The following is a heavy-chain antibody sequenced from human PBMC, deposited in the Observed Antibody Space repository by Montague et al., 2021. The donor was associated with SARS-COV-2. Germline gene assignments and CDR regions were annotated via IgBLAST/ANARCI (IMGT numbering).Heavy chain of an antibody. CDR2: IRSIGNT. J-gene: IGHJ4*02. D-gene: IGHD5-12*01. CDR1: GFIFSNYA. V-gene: IGHV3-23*01. CDR3: ATWMDIHFDH. Sequence: SLRLSCAASGFIFSNYAVSWVRQAPGKGLEWVSTIRSIGNTHYTDAVTGRYTISRDNSKNSVYLLVDNLRADDTAVYYCATWMDIHFDHWGQGTPVTVSS.